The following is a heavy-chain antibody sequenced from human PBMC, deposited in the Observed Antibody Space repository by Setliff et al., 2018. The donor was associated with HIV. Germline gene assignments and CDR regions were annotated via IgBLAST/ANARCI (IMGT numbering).Heavy chain of an antibody. J-gene: IGHJ4*02. CDR3: ARFPSSTSFYYFDY. CDR2: IYTSGST. D-gene: IGHD2-2*01. Sequence: PSETLSLTCTVSGGSISSGSYYWSWIRQPAGKGLEWIGHIYTSGSTNYNPSLKSRVTISVDTSKNQFSLNLTSVTAADTAVYYCARFPSSTSFYYFDYWGQGTLVTVSS. CDR1: GGSISSGSYY. V-gene: IGHV4-61*09.